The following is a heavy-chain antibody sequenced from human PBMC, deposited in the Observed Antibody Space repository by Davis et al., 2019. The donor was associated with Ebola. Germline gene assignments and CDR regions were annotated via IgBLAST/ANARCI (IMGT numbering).Heavy chain of an antibody. D-gene: IGHD5-18*01. CDR2: ISSGDDT. CDR3: ARETSMVED. CDR1: GFSVSKTY. Sequence: GESLKISCAASGFSVSKTYLSWVRQAPGKGLEWVSLISSGDDTYYADSVKGRFTISRDNAKNSLYLQMNSLRAEDTAVYYCARETSMVEDWGQGTLVTVSS. J-gene: IGHJ4*02. V-gene: IGHV3-53*01.